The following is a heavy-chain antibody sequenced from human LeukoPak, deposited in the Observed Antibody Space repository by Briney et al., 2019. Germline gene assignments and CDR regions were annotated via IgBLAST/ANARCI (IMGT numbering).Heavy chain of an antibody. CDR3: ARESGTTLDYDNYYYMDV. Sequence: GGSLRLSCAASGFTFSDYSMNWVRQAPGKGLEWVSYISFSVNTKYYGDSVKGRLTISRDNAKNSLYLQMNSLRAEDTAVYYCARESGTTLDYDNYYYMDVWGKGTTVTVPS. J-gene: IGHJ6*03. D-gene: IGHD4-11*01. CDR1: GFTFSDYS. CDR2: ISFSVNTK. V-gene: IGHV3-48*04.